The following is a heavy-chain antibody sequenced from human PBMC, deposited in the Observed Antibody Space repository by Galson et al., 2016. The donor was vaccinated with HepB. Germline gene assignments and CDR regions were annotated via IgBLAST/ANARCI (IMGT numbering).Heavy chain of an antibody. V-gene: IGHV3-30*18. J-gene: IGHJ4*02. D-gene: IGHD3-16*01. CDR1: GFTFSTYG. Sequence: SLRLSCAASGFTFSTYGMHWVRQAPGKGLEWVAVISYDGSNKKYADSVKGRFTISRDTSRNTLYLQMNSLTAEDTAVYFCAQRRLGLGNFYFDYWGQGTLVTVSS. CDR3: AQRRLGLGNFYFDY. CDR2: ISYDGSNK.